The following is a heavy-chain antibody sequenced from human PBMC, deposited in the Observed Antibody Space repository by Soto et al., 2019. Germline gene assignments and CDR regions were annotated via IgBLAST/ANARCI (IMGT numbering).Heavy chain of an antibody. Sequence: EVQLVESGGGLVKPGGSLRLSCAASGFTFSSYSMNWFRQAPGKGLEWVSSISSSSSYIYYADIVKGRFTISRDDAKNSRYLQMNSLRAEDTAVYYCARSYSSSWYGDAFDIWGQGTMVTVSS. D-gene: IGHD6-13*01. CDR3: ARSYSSSWYGDAFDI. CDR2: ISSSSSYI. V-gene: IGHV3-21*01. CDR1: GFTFSSYS. J-gene: IGHJ3*02.